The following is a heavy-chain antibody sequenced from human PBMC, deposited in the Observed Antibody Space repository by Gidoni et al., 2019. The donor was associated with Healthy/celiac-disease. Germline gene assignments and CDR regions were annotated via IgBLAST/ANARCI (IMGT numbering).Heavy chain of an antibody. CDR3: ARAFRSGHYDAFDI. Sequence: QVQLQESGPGLVKPSQTLSLTCTVPGGSLSSGSYHWSWIRQPAGKGLEWIGRIYTSGSTNYNPSLKSRVTISVDTSKNQFSLKLSSVTAADTAVYYCARAFRSGHYDAFDIWGQGTMVTVSS. CDR1: GGSLSSGSYH. D-gene: IGHD5-12*01. V-gene: IGHV4-61*02. J-gene: IGHJ3*02. CDR2: IYTSGST.